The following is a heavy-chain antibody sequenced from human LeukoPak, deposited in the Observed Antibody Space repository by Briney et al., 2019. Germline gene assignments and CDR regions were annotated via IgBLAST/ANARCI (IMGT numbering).Heavy chain of an antibody. CDR1: GGSFSGYY. CDR2: INHSGST. CDR3: ARGGVPAANSRRYYFDY. V-gene: IGHV4-34*01. J-gene: IGHJ4*02. Sequence: SETLSLTCAVYGGSFSGYYWSWIRQPPGKGLEWIGEINHSGSTNYNPSLKSRVTISVDTSKNQFSLKLSSVTAADTAVYYCARGGVPAANSRRYYFDYWGQGTLVTVSS. D-gene: IGHD2-2*01.